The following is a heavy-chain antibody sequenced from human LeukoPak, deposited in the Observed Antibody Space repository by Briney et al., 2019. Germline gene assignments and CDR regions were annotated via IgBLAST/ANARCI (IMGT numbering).Heavy chain of an antibody. CDR3: ANLAVHDY. CDR1: GYSISSGYC. Sequence: PSETLSLTCAVSGYSISSGYCWGWIRQPPGKGLEWIGSIYHSGSTYYNPSLKRRVTISVDTSKNQFSLKLSSVTAADTAVYYCANLAVHDYWGQGTLVTVSS. J-gene: IGHJ4*02. D-gene: IGHD6-19*01. CDR2: IYHSGST. V-gene: IGHV4-38-2*01.